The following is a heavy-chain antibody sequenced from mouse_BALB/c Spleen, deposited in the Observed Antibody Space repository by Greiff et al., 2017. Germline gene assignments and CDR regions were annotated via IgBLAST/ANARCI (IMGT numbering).Heavy chain of an antibody. CDR3: ASYYYGSSY. CDR2: IWSGGST. V-gene: IGHV2-2*02. Sequence: QVQLKQSGPGLVQPSQSLSITCTVSGFSLTSYGVHWVRQSPGKGLEWLGVIWSGGSTDYNAAFISRLSISKDNSKSQVFFKMNSLQANDTAIYYCASYYYGSSYWGQGTTLTVSS. CDR1: GFSLTSYG. D-gene: IGHD1-1*01. J-gene: IGHJ2*01.